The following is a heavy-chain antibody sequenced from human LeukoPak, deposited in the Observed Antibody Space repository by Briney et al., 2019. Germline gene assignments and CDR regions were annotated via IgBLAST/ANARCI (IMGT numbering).Heavy chain of an antibody. Sequence: GASLQISCKGSGYSFTSYWIGWVRQLPGKGLEWMGIIYPGDSDTRYSPSFQGQVTISADKSISTAYLQWSSLKASDTAMYYCARQALVVPAAIGWFDPWGQGTLVTVSS. D-gene: IGHD2-2*01. CDR2: IYPGDSDT. CDR1: GYSFTSYW. CDR3: ARQALVVPAAIGWFDP. J-gene: IGHJ5*02. V-gene: IGHV5-51*01.